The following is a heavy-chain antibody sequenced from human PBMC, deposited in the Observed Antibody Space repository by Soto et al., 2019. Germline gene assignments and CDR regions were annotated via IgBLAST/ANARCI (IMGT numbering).Heavy chain of an antibody. CDR1: GFTFSNAW. CDR2: IKSKTDGGTT. D-gene: IGHD3-3*01. V-gene: IGHV3-15*07. CDR3: TTGGAPHRYDFWSGYQDY. Sequence: EVQLVESGGGLVKPGGSLRLSCAASGFTFSNAWMNWVRQAPGKGLEWVGRIKSKTDGGTTDYAAPVKGRFTISRDDSKNTLYLQMNSLKTEDTAVYYCTTGGAPHRYDFWSGYQDYWGQGTLVTVSS. J-gene: IGHJ4*02.